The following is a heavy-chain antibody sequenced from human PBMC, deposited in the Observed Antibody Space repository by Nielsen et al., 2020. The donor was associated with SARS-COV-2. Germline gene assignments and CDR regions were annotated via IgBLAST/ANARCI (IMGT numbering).Heavy chain of an antibody. CDR2: MSSDGSKK. CDR1: GFTFSSYS. Sequence: GESLKISYAASGFTFSSYSIHWVRQAPGKGLEWVAVMSSDGSKKFYADSVKGRFTISRDNSKNTLYLQMNSLRTDDTAVYYCARDKLIAAPVYCFDPWGQGTLVTVSS. J-gene: IGHJ5*02. V-gene: IGHV3-30*04. D-gene: IGHD6-13*01. CDR3: ARDKLIAAPVYCFDP.